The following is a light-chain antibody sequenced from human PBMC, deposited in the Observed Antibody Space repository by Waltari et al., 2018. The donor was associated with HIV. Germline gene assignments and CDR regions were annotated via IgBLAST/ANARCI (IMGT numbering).Light chain of an antibody. CDR2: SNN. V-gene: IGLV1-44*01. J-gene: IGLJ2*01. CDR3: AAWDDSRNGEVI. Sequence: QSVLTQPPSASGTPGQRVTISCSGRNSNTGSNSVNWSQQVPGTAPKLLIYSNNQRPSGVPDRFSGSKSGNSASLAISGLRSEDEADYYCAAWDDSRNGEVIFGGGTKLTVL. CDR1: NSNTGSNS.